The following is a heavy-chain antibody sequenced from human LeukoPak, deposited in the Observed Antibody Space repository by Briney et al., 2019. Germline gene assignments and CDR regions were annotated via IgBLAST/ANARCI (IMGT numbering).Heavy chain of an antibody. D-gene: IGHD4-17*01. CDR2: IYTSGST. CDR1: GVSISSGSYY. CDR3: ARGGDYGDYEGY. Sequence: SQTLSLTCTVSGVSISSGSYYWRWIRQPAGKGLEWIGRIYTSGSTNYNPSLKSRVTISVDTSKNQFSLKLSSVTAADTAVYYCARGGDYGDYEGYWGQGTLVTVSS. V-gene: IGHV4-61*02. J-gene: IGHJ4*02.